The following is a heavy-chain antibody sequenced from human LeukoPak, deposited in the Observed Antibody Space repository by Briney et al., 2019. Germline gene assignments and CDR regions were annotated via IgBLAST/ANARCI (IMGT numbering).Heavy chain of an antibody. V-gene: IGHV3-21*01. Sequence: PGGSLRLSCAASGFTFSSYSMSWVRQAPGKGLEWVSSISSSSSYIYYADSVKGRFTISRDNAKNSLYLQMNSLRAEDTAVYYCARDLSSSGWYPWFDPWGQGTLVTVSS. CDR1: GFTFSSYS. CDR3: ARDLSSSGWYPWFDP. D-gene: IGHD6-19*01. CDR2: ISSSSSYI. J-gene: IGHJ5*02.